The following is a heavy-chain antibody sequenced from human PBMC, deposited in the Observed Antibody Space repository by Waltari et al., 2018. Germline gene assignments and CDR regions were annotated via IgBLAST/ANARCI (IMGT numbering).Heavy chain of an antibody. CDR1: GFTFDDYA. D-gene: IGHD1-26*01. J-gene: IGHJ4*02. V-gene: IGHV3-9*01. Sequence: EVQLVESGGGLVQPGRSLRLSCAASGFTFDDYAMHWVRQAPGRGLEWVSGISWDSGSSGYADSVKVRFTMSRDNGKNSLYLQMNRLRAEDTALYYCAKDTLEWELLPLGPFDYWGQGTLVTVSA. CDR3: AKDTLEWELLPLGPFDY. CDR2: ISWDSGSS.